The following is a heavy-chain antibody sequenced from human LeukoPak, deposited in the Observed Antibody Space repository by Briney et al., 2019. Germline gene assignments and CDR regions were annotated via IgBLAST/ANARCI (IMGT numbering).Heavy chain of an antibody. CDR1: GYTFTSYG. D-gene: IGHD5-18*01. Sequence: ASVKVSCKASGYTFTSYGIGWVRQAPGQGLEWMGWISAYNGNTNYAQKLQGRVTMTTDTSTSTAYMELRSLRSDDTAVYYCARDVVDTAMVVSVDYWGQGTLVTVSS. J-gene: IGHJ4*02. V-gene: IGHV1-18*04. CDR3: ARDVVDTAMVVSVDY. CDR2: ISAYNGNT.